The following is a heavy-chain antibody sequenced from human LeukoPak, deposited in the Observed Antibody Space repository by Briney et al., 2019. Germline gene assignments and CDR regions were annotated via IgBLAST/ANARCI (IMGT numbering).Heavy chain of an antibody. J-gene: IGHJ6*02. CDR1: EFTFNTYG. D-gene: IGHD3-22*01. V-gene: IGHV3-33*01. CDR2: IYCDGSNK. Sequence: GGSLRLSCAASEFTFNTYGMHWVRQAPGKGLEWVAVIYCDGSNKYYADSVKGRFTISRDNSNNTLYLQMNSLRAEDTAVYHCARGNHDADRSGYISVGSHGMDVWGQGTRVTVSS. CDR3: ARGNHDADRSGYISVGSHGMDV.